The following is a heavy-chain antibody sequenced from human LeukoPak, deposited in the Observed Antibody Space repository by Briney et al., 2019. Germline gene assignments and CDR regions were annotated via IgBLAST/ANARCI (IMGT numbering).Heavy chain of an antibody. CDR2: ISWNSGSI. CDR3: GINQGPLAL. Sequence: GGSLRLSCAASGLTFDDYAMHWVRQAPGKGLEWVSGISWNSGSIGYADSVKGRFTISRDNAKNSLYLQMNSLRPEDTALYYCGINQGPLALWGQGTLVTVSS. V-gene: IGHV3-9*01. CDR1: GLTFDDYA. J-gene: IGHJ4*02. D-gene: IGHD1-14*01.